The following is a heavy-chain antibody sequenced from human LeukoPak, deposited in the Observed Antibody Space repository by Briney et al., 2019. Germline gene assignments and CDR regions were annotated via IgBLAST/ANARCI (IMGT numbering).Heavy chain of an antibody. CDR1: GFTFSSYA. J-gene: IGHJ4*02. Sequence: GGSLRLSCAASGFTFSSYAMSWVRQAPGKGLEWVSAISGSGGSTYYADSVKSRFTISRDNSKDTLSLQMNSLRAEDTAVYYCAIVAGRGYFDWLFPEGSDYWGQGTLVTVSS. CDR2: ISGSGGST. CDR3: AIVAGRGYFDWLFPEGSDY. V-gene: IGHV3-23*01. D-gene: IGHD3-9*01.